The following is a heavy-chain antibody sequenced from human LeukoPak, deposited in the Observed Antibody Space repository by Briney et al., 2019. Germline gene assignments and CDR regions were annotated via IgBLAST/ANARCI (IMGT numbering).Heavy chain of an antibody. J-gene: IGHJ3*02. Sequence: PSETLSLTCSVSGGSINSYYWSWIRQPAGKGLEWNGRIYSSGSTNYNPSLKSRVTMSVDTSKNQFSLKLSSVTAADTAVYYCARYGSTVFDIWGRGTMVTVSS. CDR3: ARYGSTVFDI. D-gene: IGHD2-2*03. CDR2: IYSSGST. CDR1: GGSINSYY. V-gene: IGHV4-4*07.